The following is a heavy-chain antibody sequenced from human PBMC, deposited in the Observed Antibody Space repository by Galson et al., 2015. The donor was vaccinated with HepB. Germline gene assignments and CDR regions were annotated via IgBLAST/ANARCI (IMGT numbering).Heavy chain of an antibody. V-gene: IGHV3-48*02. D-gene: IGHD6-19*01. J-gene: IGHJ4*02. CDR1: GFTFSSYS. CDR3: ARDSSGWLRRKYYFDY. CDR2: ISSSSSTI. Sequence: SLRLSCAASGFTFSSYSMNWVRQAPGKGLEWVSYISSSSSTIYYADSVKGRFTISRDNAKNSLYLQMNSLRDEDTAVYYCARDSSGWLRRKYYFDYWGQGTLVTVSS.